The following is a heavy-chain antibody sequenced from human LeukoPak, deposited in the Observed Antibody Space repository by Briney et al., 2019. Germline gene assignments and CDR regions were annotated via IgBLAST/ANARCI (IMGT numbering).Heavy chain of an antibody. V-gene: IGHV3-21*01. J-gene: IGHJ6*03. CDR3: ARDRWDCSSTSCYHYMDV. CDR2: ISSSSSYI. D-gene: IGHD2-2*01. Sequence: GGSLRLSCAASGFTFSSYSMNWARQAPGKGLEWVSSISSSSSYIYYADSVKGRFTISRDNAKNSLYLQMNSLRAEDTAVYYCARDRWDCSSTSCYHYMDVWGKGTTVTISS. CDR1: GFTFSSYS.